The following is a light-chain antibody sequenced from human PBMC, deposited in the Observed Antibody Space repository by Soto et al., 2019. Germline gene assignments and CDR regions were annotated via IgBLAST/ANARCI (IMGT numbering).Light chain of an antibody. Sequence: QSALTQPASVSGSPGQSITISCTGTSSDVGGYNYVSWYQQHPGKAPKLMIYEVSNRPSGVSNRFSGSKSVNTASLTISGLQAEDEADYYCSSYTCSSTRVFGGGTKVTVL. J-gene: IGLJ3*02. CDR2: EVS. CDR1: SSDVGGYNY. CDR3: SSYTCSSTRV. V-gene: IGLV2-14*01.